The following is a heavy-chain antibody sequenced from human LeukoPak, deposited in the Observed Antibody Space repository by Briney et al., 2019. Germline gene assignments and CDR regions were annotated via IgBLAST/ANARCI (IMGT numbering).Heavy chain of an antibody. D-gene: IGHD1-26*01. CDR2: INHSGST. Sequence: PSETLSLTCAAYGGSFSDYYWSWIRQPPGKGLEWIGEINHSGSTNYNPSLKSRVTISVDTSKNQFSLKLTSVTAADTAVYYCARPRRSGSYFPHWGQGTLVTVSS. V-gene: IGHV4-34*01. J-gene: IGHJ4*02. CDR3: ARPRRSGSYFPH. CDR1: GGSFSDYY.